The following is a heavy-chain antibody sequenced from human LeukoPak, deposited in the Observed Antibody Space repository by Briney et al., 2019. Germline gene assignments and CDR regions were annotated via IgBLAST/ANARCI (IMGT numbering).Heavy chain of an antibody. CDR2: ISSSSRYI. D-gene: IGHD5-24*01. V-gene: IGHV3-21*01. CDR3: ATESRDGYSPYFDY. CDR1: GFTFSRYS. J-gene: IGHJ4*02. Sequence: PGGSLRLSCAASGFTFSRYSMNWVRQAPGKGREWVSSISSSSRYIYYADSVKGGFTISRDNAKNSLYLQMNSLRAEDTAVYYCATESRDGYSPYFDYWGQGTLVTASS.